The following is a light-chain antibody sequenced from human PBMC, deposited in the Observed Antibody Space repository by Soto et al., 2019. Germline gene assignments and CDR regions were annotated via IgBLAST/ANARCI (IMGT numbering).Light chain of an antibody. CDR3: QSYGTRLRV. J-gene: IGLJ2*01. CDR1: SSNIGAGYD. V-gene: IGLV1-40*01. CDR2: GNS. Sequence: QSVLTQPPSVSGAPGQRVTISCTGSSSNIGAGYDVHWYQQLPGTAPKLLIYGNSNRPSGVPDRFSGSKSGTSASLAITGLQAEDEADYYCQSYGTRLRVFGGGTKVTVL.